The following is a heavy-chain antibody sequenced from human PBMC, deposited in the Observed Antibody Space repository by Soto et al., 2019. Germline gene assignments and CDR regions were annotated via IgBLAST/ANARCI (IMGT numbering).Heavy chain of an antibody. J-gene: IGHJ4*02. CDR2: TRNKANSHTT. D-gene: IGHD4-17*01. CDR1: GFTFSDHY. CDR3: ARATTVTDY. V-gene: IGHV3-72*01. Sequence: LRLSCAASGFTFSDHYMDWVRQAPGKGLEWVGRTRNKANSHTTEYAASVKGRFTISRDDSKNSLYLQMNSLKIEDTAVYYCARATTVTDYWGQGTLVTVSS.